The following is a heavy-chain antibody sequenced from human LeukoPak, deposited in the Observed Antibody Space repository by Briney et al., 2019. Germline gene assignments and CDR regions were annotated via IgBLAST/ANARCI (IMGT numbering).Heavy chain of an antibody. D-gene: IGHD2-15*01. CDR2: ISNSGSTI. CDR1: GFTFGSYE. Sequence: PGGSLRLSCAASGFTFGSYEMNWVRQAPGKGLEWVSYISNSGSTIYYADSVKGRFTISRDNAKNSLYLQLNSLRAEDTAVYYCARDSGYCSDASCNHFDYWGQGTLVTVSS. CDR3: ARDSGYCSDASCNHFDY. V-gene: IGHV3-48*03. J-gene: IGHJ4*02.